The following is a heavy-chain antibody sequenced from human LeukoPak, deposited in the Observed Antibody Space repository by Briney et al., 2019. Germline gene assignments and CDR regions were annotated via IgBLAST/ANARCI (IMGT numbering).Heavy chain of an antibody. CDR2: INQDGSEK. CDR3: ARDGHPFDY. Sequence: PGGSLRLSCAASGFRFSSYWMSWVRQAPGKGLEWVANINQDGSEKYYVDSVKGRFTISRDNAKNPLYLQMNSLRAEDTAVYFCARDGHPFDYWGQGTLVTVSS. CDR1: GFRFSSYW. J-gene: IGHJ4*02. V-gene: IGHV3-7*01.